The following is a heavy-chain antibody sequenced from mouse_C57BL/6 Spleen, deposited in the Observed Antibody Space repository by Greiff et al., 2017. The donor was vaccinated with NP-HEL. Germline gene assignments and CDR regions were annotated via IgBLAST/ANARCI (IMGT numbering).Heavy chain of an antibody. D-gene: IGHD1-1*01. CDR1: GYTFTDYE. CDR2: IDPETGGT. J-gene: IGHJ3*01. CDR3: TIHYGRAGAY. V-gene: IGHV1-15*01. Sequence: VQLQQSGAELVRPGASVTLSCKASGYTFTDYEMHWVKQTPVHGLEWIGAIDPETGGTAYNQKFKGKAILTADKSSSTAYMELRSLTSEDSAVYYCTIHYGRAGAYWGQGTLVTVSA.